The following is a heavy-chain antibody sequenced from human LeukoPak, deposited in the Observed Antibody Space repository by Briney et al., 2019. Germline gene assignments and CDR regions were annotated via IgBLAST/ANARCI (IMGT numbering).Heavy chain of an antibody. CDR2: ISAYNGNT. J-gene: IGHJ4*02. Sequence: ASVKVSCKASGYTFTSYGISWVRQAPGQGLEWMGWISAYNGNTNYAQKLQGRVTMTTDTSTSTAYMELRSLRSEDTAVYYCAISRPNRMVRGDVPRRYYFDYWGQGTLVTVSS. V-gene: IGHV1-18*01. CDR1: GYTFTSYG. D-gene: IGHD3-10*01. CDR3: AISRPNRMVRGDVPRRYYFDY.